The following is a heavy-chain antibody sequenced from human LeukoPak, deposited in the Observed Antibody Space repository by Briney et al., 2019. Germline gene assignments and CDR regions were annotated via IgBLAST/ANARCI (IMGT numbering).Heavy chain of an antibody. J-gene: IGHJ5*02. CDR1: GFTFSSYG. Sequence: PGGSLRLSCAASGFTFSSYGMHWVRQAPGKGLEWVAVISYDGSNKYYADSVKGRFTISRDNSKNTLSLQMNSLRPEDTAVYYCARAAAVTGSFRDNWFDPWGQGTLVTVSS. V-gene: IGHV3-30*03. D-gene: IGHD6-19*01. CDR3: ARAAAVTGSFRDNWFDP. CDR2: ISYDGSNK.